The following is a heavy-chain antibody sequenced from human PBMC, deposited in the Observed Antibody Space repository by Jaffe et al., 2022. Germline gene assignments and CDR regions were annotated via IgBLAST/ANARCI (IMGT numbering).Heavy chain of an antibody. CDR1: GFTFGDYA. CDR2: IRSKAYGGTT. D-gene: IGHD3-9*01. V-gene: IGHV3-49*04. J-gene: IGHJ3*02. Sequence: EVQLVESGGGLVQPGRSLRLSCTASGFTFGDYAMSWVRQAPGKGLEWVGFIRSKAYGGTTEYAASVKGRFTISRDDSKSIAYLQMNSLKTEDTAVYYCTRDRRYDILTGYSDDAFDIWGQGTMVTVSS. CDR3: TRDRRYDILTGYSDDAFDI.